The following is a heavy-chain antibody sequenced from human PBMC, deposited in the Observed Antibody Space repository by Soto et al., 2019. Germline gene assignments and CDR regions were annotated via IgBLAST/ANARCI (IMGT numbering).Heavy chain of an antibody. V-gene: IGHV3-11*01. J-gene: IGHJ4*02. CDR2: ISSSGSTI. CDR1: GFTFSDYY. D-gene: IGHD2-2*01. CDR3: ARRLPSAMHSFDY. Sequence: QVQLVESGGGLVKPGGSLRLSGAASGFTFSDYYMSWIRQAPGKVLEWVSYISSSGSTIYYADSVKGRFTISRDNAKNSLYLPMNGRRAEDTAVYYCARRLPSAMHSFDYWGQGTLVTVSS.